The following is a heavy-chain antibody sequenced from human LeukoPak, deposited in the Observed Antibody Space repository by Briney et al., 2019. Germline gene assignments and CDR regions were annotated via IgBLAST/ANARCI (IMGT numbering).Heavy chain of an antibody. Sequence: TSETLSITCTVSGGSISSYYWSWIRQPPGKGLEWIGYIYYSGSTNYNPSLKSRVTISVDTSKNQFSLKLSSVTAADTAVYYCARMTIFGVDIAFDYWGQGTLVTVSS. D-gene: IGHD3-3*01. V-gene: IGHV4-59*01. J-gene: IGHJ4*02. CDR1: GGSISSYY. CDR2: IYYSGST. CDR3: ARMTIFGVDIAFDY.